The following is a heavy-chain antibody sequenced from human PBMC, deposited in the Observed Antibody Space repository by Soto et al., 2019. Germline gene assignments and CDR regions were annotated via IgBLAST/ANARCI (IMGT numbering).Heavy chain of an antibody. Sequence: QVQLVESGGGVVQPGKSLRLACTVSGFTFSDYGMHWVRQVPGKGLEWVAGISYEGSTTYYRDSVKGRFTISRDDSKNRVYLLMNNMKIEDTAVYYCAKAGDSREGFDYWGQGALVAVSS. CDR1: GFTFSDYG. CDR2: ISYEGSTT. V-gene: IGHV3-30*18. J-gene: IGHJ4*02. D-gene: IGHD7-27*01. CDR3: AKAGDSREGFDY.